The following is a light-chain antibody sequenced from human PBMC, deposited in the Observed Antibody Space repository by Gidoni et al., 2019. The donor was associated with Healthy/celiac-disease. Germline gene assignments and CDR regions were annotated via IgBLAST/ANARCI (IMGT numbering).Light chain of an antibody. V-gene: IGLV1-47*01. J-gene: IGLJ3*02. CDR2: RNK. CDR1: SSNIGSNY. Sequence: QSVLTQPPSASGTPGQRVTISCSGSSSNIGSNYVYWYQQLPGTAPKLLIYRNKQRPSGVPDRVSGSKSGTSASLAISGLRSEDEADYYCAAWDDSLSGPNWVFGGGTKLTVL. CDR3: AAWDDSLSGPNWV.